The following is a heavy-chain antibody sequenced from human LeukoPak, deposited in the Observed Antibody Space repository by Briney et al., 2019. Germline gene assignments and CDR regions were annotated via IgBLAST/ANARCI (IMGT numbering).Heavy chain of an antibody. CDR2: IYTSGST. V-gene: IGHV4-4*07. CDR3: ARASHLYYYYYMDV. CDR1: GGSISSYY. Sequence: SETLSLTCTVSGGSISSYYWSWIRQLAGKGLEWIGRIYTSGSTNYNPSLKSRVTISVDTSKNQFSLKLSSVTAADTAVYYCARASHLYYYYYMDVWGKGTTVTVSS. J-gene: IGHJ6*03.